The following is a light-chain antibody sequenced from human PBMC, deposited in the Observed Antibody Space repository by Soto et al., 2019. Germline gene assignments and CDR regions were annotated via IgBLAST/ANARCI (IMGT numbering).Light chain of an antibody. J-gene: IGKJ4*01. V-gene: IGKV3-15*01. Sequence: EVVMRQSPATLSFSPGEGATLSCRASQGIGDTLAWYQHKPGQTPRLLIYDTTTRATGVPTRFSGSRSGAEFTLTINSLQSEDFAVYYCQPYNNWPLTFGGGTKVDIK. CDR2: DTT. CDR1: QGIGDT. CDR3: QPYNNWPLT.